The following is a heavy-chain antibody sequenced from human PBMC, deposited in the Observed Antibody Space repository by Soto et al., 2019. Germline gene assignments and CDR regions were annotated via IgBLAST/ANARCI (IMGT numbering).Heavy chain of an antibody. D-gene: IGHD1-26*01. V-gene: IGHV3-48*02. CDR1: GFTFSSYS. CDR2: ISSGSKTI. Sequence: GSLRLSCVASGFTFSSYSVNWVRQAPGKGLEWVSYISSGSKTIYYADSVKGRFTVSRDNAKNSQFLQMNSLRDDDTAVYYCAREDILGARSFDYWGRGTLVTSPQ. J-gene: IGHJ4*02. CDR3: AREDILGARSFDY.